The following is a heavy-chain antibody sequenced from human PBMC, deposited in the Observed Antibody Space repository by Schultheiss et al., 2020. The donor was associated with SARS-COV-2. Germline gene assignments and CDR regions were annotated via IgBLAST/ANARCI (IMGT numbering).Heavy chain of an antibody. Sequence: ASVKVSCKASGYTFTGYYMHWVRQAPGQGLEWMGWINPNSGGTNYAQKFQGRVTMTRDTSISTAYMELSRLRSDDTAVYYCARVEDIVATTSTFDYWGQGTLVTVSS. V-gene: IGHV1-2*02. J-gene: IGHJ4*02. CDR3: ARVEDIVATTSTFDY. CDR1: GYTFTGYY. CDR2: INPNSGGT. D-gene: IGHD5-12*01.